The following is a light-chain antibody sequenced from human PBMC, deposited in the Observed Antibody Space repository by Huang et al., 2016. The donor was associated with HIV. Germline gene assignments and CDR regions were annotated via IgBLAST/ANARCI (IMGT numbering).Light chain of an antibody. CDR2: DTS. CDR3: QQRSNWPRFT. V-gene: IGKV3-11*01. J-gene: IGKJ3*01. CDR1: QSVSSS. Sequence: EIVLTQSPATLSLSPGKRATLSCKASQSVSSSLAWYKQKAGQAPRLLIYDTSNRATGSPARCSGSESGTDFTLTISSLELEDFAVYYCQQRSNWPRFTFGPGTKVDIK.